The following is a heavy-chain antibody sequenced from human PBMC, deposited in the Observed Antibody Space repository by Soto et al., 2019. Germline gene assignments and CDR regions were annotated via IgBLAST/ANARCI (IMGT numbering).Heavy chain of an antibody. D-gene: IGHD3-22*01. CDR1: GGSISSSSYY. V-gene: IGHV4-39*01. CDR2: IYYSGST. CDR3: ARHTWAGGFYDSSGYPTPGLFDY. J-gene: IGHJ4*02. Sequence: PAETLSLTCNVSGGSISSSSYYWGWIRQPPGTGLGWIGSIYYSGSTYYNPYLKSRVTISVDTSKNHFSLKLSSVTAADTAVYYCARHTWAGGFYDSSGYPTPGLFDYWGQGTLVPVSS.